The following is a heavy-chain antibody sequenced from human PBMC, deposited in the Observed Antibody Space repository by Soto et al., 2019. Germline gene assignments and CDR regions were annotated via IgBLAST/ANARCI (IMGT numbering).Heavy chain of an antibody. CDR2: INHSGST. D-gene: IGHD3-10*01. CDR3: AGDYYGSGSPRPYGMDV. J-gene: IGHJ6*02. CDR1: GGSFSCYY. Sequence: SETRSRTWAVYGGSFSCYYWSWMRQPPGKGLEWIGEINHSGSTNYNPSLKSRVTISVDTSKNQFSLKLSSVTAADTAVYYCAGDYYGSGSPRPYGMDVWGQGTTVTVSS. V-gene: IGHV4-34*01.